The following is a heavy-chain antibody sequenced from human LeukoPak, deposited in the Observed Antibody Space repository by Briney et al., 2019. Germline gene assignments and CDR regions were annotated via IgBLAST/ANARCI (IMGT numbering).Heavy chain of an antibody. V-gene: IGHV1-2*02. Sequence: ASVKVSCKASGYTFTGYYMHWVRQAPGQGLEWMGWINPNSGGTNYAQKFQGRVTMTRDTSISTAYMELSRLGSDDTAVYYCARGAVPVFYYYMDVWGKGTTVTVSS. CDR3: ARGAVPVFYYYMDV. CDR1: GYTFTGYY. J-gene: IGHJ6*03. CDR2: INPNSGGT. D-gene: IGHD2-2*01.